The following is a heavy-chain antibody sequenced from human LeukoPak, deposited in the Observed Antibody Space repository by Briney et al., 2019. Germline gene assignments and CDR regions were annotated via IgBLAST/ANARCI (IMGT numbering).Heavy chain of an antibody. Sequence: ASVKVSCKASGYTFTSYAMNWVRQAPGQGLEWMGWINTNTGNPTYAQGFTERFVFSLDTSVSTAYLQISSLKAEDTAVYYCARVHSSSWFRYFDLWGRGTLVTVSS. V-gene: IGHV7-4-1*02. CDR3: ARVHSSSWFRYFDL. J-gene: IGHJ2*01. CDR1: GYTFTSYA. CDR2: INTNTGNP. D-gene: IGHD6-13*01.